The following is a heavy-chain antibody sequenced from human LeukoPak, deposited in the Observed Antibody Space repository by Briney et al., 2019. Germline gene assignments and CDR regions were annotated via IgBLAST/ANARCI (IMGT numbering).Heavy chain of an antibody. CDR1: GFTFSSYG. V-gene: IGHV3-23*01. J-gene: IGHJ4*02. CDR2: ISGSGGST. Sequence: GGSLRLSCAASGFTFSSYGMSWVRQAPGKGLEWVSAISGSGGSTYYADSVKGRFTISRDNSRNTLYLQMNSLRAEDTAVYYCALSGYCSSTNCFSRPFDYWGQGTRVTVSS. CDR3: ALSGYCSSTNCFSRPFDY. D-gene: IGHD2-2*01.